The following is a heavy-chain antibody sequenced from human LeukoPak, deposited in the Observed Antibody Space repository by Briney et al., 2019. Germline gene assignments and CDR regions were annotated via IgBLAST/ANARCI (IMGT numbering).Heavy chain of an antibody. CDR2: IYYSRST. J-gene: IGHJ4*02. Sequence: PAETLSLAFSVSGASISVSGYYWGWIRQPPGKGLEGIGSIYYSRSTYYNPSLESPLTISVDTSTNHFYLKLSSVTAADTAVYYCARHADSGFGQLAFDYWGEGTLVTVS. D-gene: IGHD3-10*01. CDR1: GASISVSGYY. CDR3: ARHADSGFGQLAFDY. V-gene: IGHV4-39*01.